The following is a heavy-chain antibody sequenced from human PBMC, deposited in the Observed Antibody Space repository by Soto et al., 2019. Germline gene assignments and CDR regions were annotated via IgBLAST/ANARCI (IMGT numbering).Heavy chain of an antibody. V-gene: IGHV3-30-3*01. CDR2: IPNTENKK. D-gene: IGHD6-13*01. J-gene: IGHJ3*02. CDR1: GFTFSSYG. CDR3: ARTAGGRVRGALDI. Sequence: QVHLEESGGGVVQPGTSLRLSCVASGFTFSSYGMHWVRQAPGKGLEWVAVIPNTENKKYYADSVKGRFTISRDNSQNTLFLQMYSLMSEDTAMYYCARTAGGRVRGALDIWGQGTIVTVS.